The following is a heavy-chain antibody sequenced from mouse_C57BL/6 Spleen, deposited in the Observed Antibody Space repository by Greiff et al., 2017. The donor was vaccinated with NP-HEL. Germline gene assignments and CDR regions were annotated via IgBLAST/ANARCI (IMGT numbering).Heavy chain of an antibody. CDR1: GYSITSGYY. Sequence: EVKLQESGPGLVKPSQSLSLTCSVTGYSITSGYYWNWIRQFPGNKLEWMGYISYDGSNNYNPSLKNRISITRDTSKNQVFLKLNSVTTEDTATYYCARGIPGMDYWGQGTSVTVSS. J-gene: IGHJ4*01. V-gene: IGHV3-6*01. CDR3: ARGIPGMDY. CDR2: ISYDGSN.